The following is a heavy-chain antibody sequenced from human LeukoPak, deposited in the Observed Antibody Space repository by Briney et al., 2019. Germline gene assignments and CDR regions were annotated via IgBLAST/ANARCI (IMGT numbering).Heavy chain of an antibody. Sequence: GGSLRISCAASGFMFDDYAMHWVRQVPGRGLEWVSLISGDGVSSFYADSVKGRFTISRDNNISSLSLQMRRLTTEDTAFYYCVREQFSHTSNYFDNWGQGILVSVSS. J-gene: IGHJ4*02. D-gene: IGHD5-24*01. CDR1: GFMFDDYA. V-gene: IGHV3-43*02. CDR2: ISGDGVSS. CDR3: VREQFSHTSNYFDN.